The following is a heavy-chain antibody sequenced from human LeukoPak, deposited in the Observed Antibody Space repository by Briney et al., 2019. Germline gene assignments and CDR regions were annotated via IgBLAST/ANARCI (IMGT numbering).Heavy chain of an antibody. J-gene: IGHJ6*03. V-gene: IGHV3-7*01. CDR3: ARDLNYYGSADYYMDV. CDR2: IKQDGSEK. D-gene: IGHD3-10*01. Sequence: GGSLRLSCAASGFTFSSYWMSWVRQAPGKGLEWVANIKQDGSEKYYVDSVKGRFTISRDNAKNSLYLQMNSLRAEDTAVYYCARDLNYYGSADYYMDVWGKGTTVTVSS. CDR1: GFTFSSYW.